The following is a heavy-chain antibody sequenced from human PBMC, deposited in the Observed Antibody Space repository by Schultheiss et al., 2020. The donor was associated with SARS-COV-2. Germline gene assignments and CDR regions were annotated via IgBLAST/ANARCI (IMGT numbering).Heavy chain of an antibody. J-gene: IGHJ6*02. CDR3: ARDRRLYYGSGSNGMDV. V-gene: IGHV3-48*03. Sequence: GGSLRLSCAASGFTFDDYAMHWVRQAPGKGLEWVSYISSSGSTIYYADSVKGRFTISRDNAKNSLYLQMNSLRAEDTAVYYCARDRRLYYGSGSNGMDVWGQGTTVTVSS. CDR1: GFTFDDYA. D-gene: IGHD3-10*01. CDR2: ISSSGSTI.